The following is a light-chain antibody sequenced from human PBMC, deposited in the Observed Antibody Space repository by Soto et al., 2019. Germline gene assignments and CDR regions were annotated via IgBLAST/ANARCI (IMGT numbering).Light chain of an antibody. V-gene: IGKV1-5*03. CDR3: QQYLNRWT. Sequence: DIQMTQSPSTLSASVGDRVTITCRASQSISTWLAWYQQKPGKAPKLLIYKASSLEGGVSSMFSGSGAGTESTLTISSLQPDDFATYYCQQYLNRWTFGQGTKVEIK. J-gene: IGKJ1*01. CDR2: KAS. CDR1: QSISTW.